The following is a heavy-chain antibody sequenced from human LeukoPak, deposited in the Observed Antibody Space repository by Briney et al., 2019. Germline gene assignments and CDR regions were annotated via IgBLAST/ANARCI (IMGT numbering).Heavy chain of an antibody. D-gene: IGHD3-10*01. CDR3: ARDQYHGSGTYAWFDP. CDR1: GASISNYY. V-gene: IGHV4-59*01. Sequence: SETLSLTCTVSGASISNYYWRWIRQTPGKKLEWSAYISFSGSTNYNPSLKSRVTTSLDRSKNQFSLKLSSVPAADTAVYYCARDQYHGSGTYAWFDPWGQGTLVTVSS. CDR2: ISFSGST. J-gene: IGHJ5*02.